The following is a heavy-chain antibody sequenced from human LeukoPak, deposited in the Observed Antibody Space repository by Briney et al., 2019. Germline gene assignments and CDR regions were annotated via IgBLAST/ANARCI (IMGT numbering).Heavy chain of an antibody. CDR1: GDSISSYF. D-gene: IGHD6-13*01. J-gene: IGHJ5*02. CDR3: ARHERGSSWVGNWFDP. CDR2: IYTSGST. Sequence: SETLSLTCTVSGDSISSYFWSWIRQPAGKGLEWIGRMYSSGRIYTSGSTNYNPSLKSRVTISVDTSKDQFSLKLSSVTAADTAVYYCARHERGSSWVGNWFDPWGQGTLVTVSS. V-gene: IGHV4-4*07.